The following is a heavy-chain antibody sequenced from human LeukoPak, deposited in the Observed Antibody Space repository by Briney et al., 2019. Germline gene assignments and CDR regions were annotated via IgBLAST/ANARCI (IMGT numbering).Heavy chain of an antibody. Sequence: GASVKVFCKASGYTFTGYYMHWVRQAPGQGLEWMGWINPNSGGTNYAQKFQGRVTMTRHTSISTAYMELSRLRSDDTAVYYCARVGSGSYYNIPLDYYYYYYGMDVWGQGTTVTVSS. CDR2: INPNSGGT. CDR1: GYTFTGYY. D-gene: IGHD3-10*01. J-gene: IGHJ6*02. CDR3: ARVGSGSYYNIPLDYYYYYYGMDV. V-gene: IGHV1-2*02.